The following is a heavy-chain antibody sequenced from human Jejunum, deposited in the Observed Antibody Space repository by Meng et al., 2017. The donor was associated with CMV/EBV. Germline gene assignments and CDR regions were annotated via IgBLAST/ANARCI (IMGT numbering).Heavy chain of an antibody. V-gene: IGHV3-11*01. J-gene: IGHJ4*02. Sequence: LRLSCAASGFPFGAYYMAWVRQAPGKGLEWVSYITGSGNTIYYADSVKGRFTISRDNAKSSLYLEINSLRAEDTAVYYCVRGNYGFDYWGQGTLVTVSS. CDR1: GFPFGAYY. CDR2: ITGSGNTI. CDR3: VRGNYGFDY. D-gene: IGHD4-17*01.